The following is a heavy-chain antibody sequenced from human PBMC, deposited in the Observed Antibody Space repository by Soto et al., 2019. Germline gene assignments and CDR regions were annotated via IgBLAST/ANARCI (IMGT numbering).Heavy chain of an antibody. CDR1: GGSVSSGIYY. D-gene: IGHD1-26*01. CDR3: ARWGATTAYYYYGMDV. CDR2: IYYSGST. Sequence: PSETLSLTCTVSGGSVSSGIYYWSWIRHPPGKGLEWIGYIYYSGSTNYNPSLKSRVTISVETSKNQFSLKLSSVTAADTAVYYCARWGATTAYYYYGMDVWGQGTTVTV. V-gene: IGHV4-61*01. J-gene: IGHJ6*02.